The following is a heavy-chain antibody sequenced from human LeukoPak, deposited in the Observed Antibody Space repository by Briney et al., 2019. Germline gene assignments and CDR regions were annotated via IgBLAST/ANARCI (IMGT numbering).Heavy chain of an antibody. J-gene: IGHJ4*02. CDR2: IYRSGST. CDR3: AGAPTSGVATSFDY. CDR1: GGSISSGGYS. D-gene: IGHD5-12*01. Sequence: PSGTLSLTCAVSGGSISSGGYSWSWIRQPPGQGLEWIGYIYRSGSTYYNPSPKSRVTISVDRSKNQFSLKLSSVTAADTAVYYCAGAPTSGVATSFDYWGQGTLVTVSS. V-gene: IGHV4-30-2*01.